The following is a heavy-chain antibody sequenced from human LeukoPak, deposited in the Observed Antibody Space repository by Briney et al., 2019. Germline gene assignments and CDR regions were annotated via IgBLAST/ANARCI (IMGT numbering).Heavy chain of an antibody. J-gene: IGHJ6*03. D-gene: IGHD3-3*01. CDR2: ISGRGGST. CDR1: GFTFSSYA. V-gene: IGHV3-23*01. CDR3: AKDGVRFLESLLYYYYYMDV. Sequence: PGGSLRLSCAASGFTFSSYAMSWVRQAPGKGLEWVSAISGRGGSTYYADSVKGRFTISRDNSKNTLYLQMNSLRAEDTAVYYCAKDGVRFLESLLYYYYYMDVWGKGTTVTVSS.